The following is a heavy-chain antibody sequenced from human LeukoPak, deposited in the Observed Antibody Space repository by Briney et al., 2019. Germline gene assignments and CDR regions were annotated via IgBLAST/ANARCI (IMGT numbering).Heavy chain of an antibody. V-gene: IGHV3-48*01. J-gene: IGHJ6*03. Sequence: GGSLRLSCAASGFTFSSYTMNWVRQPPGKALEWVSNIGTSSTTIYYADSVKGRFTISRDNAKNSLYLQMNSLRADDTAVYYCARFAAGGSYYYYMDVWGKGTTVTVSS. D-gene: IGHD6-25*01. CDR3: ARFAAGGSYYYYMDV. CDR2: IGTSSTTI. CDR1: GFTFSSYT.